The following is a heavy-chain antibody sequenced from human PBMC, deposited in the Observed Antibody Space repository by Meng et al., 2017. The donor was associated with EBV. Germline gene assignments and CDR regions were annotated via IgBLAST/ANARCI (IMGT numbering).Heavy chain of an antibody. CDR3: ARGGGYSSSWYPD. CDR1: GFTFSSFW. CDR2: INSDGSST. J-gene: IGHJ4*02. Sequence: VELVGSGGGVVQPGGSLRLSGADCGFTFSSFWRYWVRQAPGKGLVWVSRINSDGSSTSYVDSVKGRFTISRDNAKNTLYLQMNSLRAEDTAVYYCARGGGYSSSWYPDWGQGTLVTVSS. V-gene: IGHV3-74*01. D-gene: IGHD6-13*01.